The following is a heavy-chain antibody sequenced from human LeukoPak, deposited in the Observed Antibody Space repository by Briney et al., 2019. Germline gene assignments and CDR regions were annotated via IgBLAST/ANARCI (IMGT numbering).Heavy chain of an antibody. CDR3: AKDLYIVVVPAATFDP. D-gene: IGHD2-2*01. CDR2: TSGSGGST. V-gene: IGHV3-23*01. J-gene: IGHJ5*02. Sequence: GGSLRLSCAASGFTFSSYAMSWVRQAPGKGLEWVSATSGSGGSTYYADSVKGRFTISRDNSKNTLYLQMNSLRVEDTAVYYCAKDLYIVVVPAATFDPWGQGTLVTVSS. CDR1: GFTFSSYA.